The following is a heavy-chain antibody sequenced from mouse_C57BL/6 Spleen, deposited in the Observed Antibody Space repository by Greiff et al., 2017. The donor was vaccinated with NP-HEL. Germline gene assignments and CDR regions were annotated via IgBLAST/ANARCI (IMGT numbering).Heavy chain of an antibody. V-gene: IGHV1-64*01. Sequence: VQLQQSGAELVKPGASVKLSCKASGYTFTSYWMHWVKQRPGQGLEWIGMIHPNSGSTNYNEKFKSKATLTVDKSSSTAYMQLSSLTSEDSAVYYCAPYYYGTPFAYWGQGTLVTVSA. CDR3: APYYYGTPFAY. CDR2: IHPNSGST. J-gene: IGHJ3*01. CDR1: GYTFTSYW. D-gene: IGHD1-1*01.